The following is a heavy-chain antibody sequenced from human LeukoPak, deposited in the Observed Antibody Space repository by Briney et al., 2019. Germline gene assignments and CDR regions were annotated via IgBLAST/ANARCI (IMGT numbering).Heavy chain of an antibody. V-gene: IGHV3-7*01. CDR1: AFTFSYYW. CDR3: ARDRGYSSFDY. CDR2: IKEDGGEI. J-gene: IGHJ4*02. D-gene: IGHD4-23*01. Sequence: YPGGSLRLSCEASAFTFSYYWMSWVRQAAGKGLEWVANIKEDGGEINYVDSEKGRFTISRDNAKKLVFLQMNSLRVEDTAVYYCARDRGYSSFDYWGQGTLVTVSS.